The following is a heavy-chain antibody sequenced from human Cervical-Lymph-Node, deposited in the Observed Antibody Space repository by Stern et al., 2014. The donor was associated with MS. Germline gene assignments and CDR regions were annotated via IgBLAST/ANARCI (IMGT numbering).Heavy chain of an antibody. CDR2: IVVGSGNT. CDR3: AAGLITRGMDV. V-gene: IGHV1-58*01. J-gene: IGHJ6*02. D-gene: IGHD1-14*01. Sequence: QLVQSGPDVKKPGTSVKVSCTASGFTFTSSAVQWVRQARRQPLETIGWIVVGSGNTNYAQKFQERVTITRDMSTSTAYMELSSLRSEDTAVYYCAAGLITRGMDVWGQGTTVTVSS. CDR1: GFTFTSSA.